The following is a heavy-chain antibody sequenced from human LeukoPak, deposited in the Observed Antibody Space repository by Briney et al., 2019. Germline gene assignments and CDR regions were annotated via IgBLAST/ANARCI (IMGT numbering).Heavy chain of an antibody. CDR2: INTGTGNP. J-gene: IGHJ4*02. CDR3: AIGNSSGWYGFDH. V-gene: IGHV7-4-1*02. CDR1: GYTFTSYA. Sequence: ASVKVSCKASGYTFTSYAMNWVRQAPGQGLEWMGWINTGTGNPTYAQGFTGQFVFSLDTSVSTAYLQISSLKAEDTAVYYCAIGNSSGWYGFDHWGQGTLVTVSS. D-gene: IGHD6-19*01.